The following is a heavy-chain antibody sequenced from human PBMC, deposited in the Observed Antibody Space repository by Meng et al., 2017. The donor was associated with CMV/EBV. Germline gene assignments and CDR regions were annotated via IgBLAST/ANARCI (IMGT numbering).Heavy chain of an antibody. Sequence: GGSLRLSCAASGFTFSSYSMNWVRQAPGKGLEWVSSISSSSSYIYYADSVKGRFTISRDNAKNSLYLQMNSLRAEDTAVYYCARDYLAPFRRVVPAAPGYGMDVWGQGTTVTVSS. CDR2: ISSSSSYI. J-gene: IGHJ6*02. CDR1: GFTFSSYS. V-gene: IGHV3-21*01. CDR3: ARDYLAPFRRVVPAAPGYGMDV. D-gene: IGHD2-2*01.